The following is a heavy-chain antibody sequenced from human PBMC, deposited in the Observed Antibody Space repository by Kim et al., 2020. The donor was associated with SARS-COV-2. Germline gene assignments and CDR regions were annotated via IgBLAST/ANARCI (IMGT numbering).Heavy chain of an antibody. V-gene: IGHV5-51*01. D-gene: IGHD6-13*01. CDR3: ARRGFGSSSWCFDY. J-gene: IGHJ4*02. Sequence: SPSCKGQVTISADKSISTAYLQWSSLKASDTAMYYCARRGFGSSSWCFDYWGQGTLVTVSS.